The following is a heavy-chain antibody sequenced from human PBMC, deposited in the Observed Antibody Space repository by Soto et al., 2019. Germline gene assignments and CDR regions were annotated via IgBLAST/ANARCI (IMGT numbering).Heavy chain of an antibody. D-gene: IGHD3-22*01. CDR2: VYYSGST. V-gene: IGHV4-39*01. CDR1: GGSISSSSYY. J-gene: IGHJ4*02. Sequence: QLQLQESGPGLVKPSETLSLTCTVSGGSISSSSYYWGWIRQPPGKGLEWIGSVYYSGSTYYNPSLKSRVTISVDTSKNQFCLKLTSVTAADTAVYYCARLGYYDSSGSVGYWGQGTLVTVSS. CDR3: ARLGYYDSSGSVGY.